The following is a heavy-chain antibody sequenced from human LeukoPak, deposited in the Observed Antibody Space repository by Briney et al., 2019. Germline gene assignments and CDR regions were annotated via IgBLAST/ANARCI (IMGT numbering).Heavy chain of an antibody. CDR3: ARGSYDSSGYYYVKHYYYMDV. V-gene: IGHV3-21*01. D-gene: IGHD3-22*01. J-gene: IGHJ6*03. CDR1: GFTFSSYE. CDR2: ISSSSSYI. Sequence: GSLRLSCAASGFTFSSYEMNWVRQAPGKGLEWVSSISSSSSYIYYADSVKGRFTISRDNAKNSLYLQMNSLRAEDTAVYYCARGSYDSSGYYYVKHYYYMDVWGKGTTVTVSS.